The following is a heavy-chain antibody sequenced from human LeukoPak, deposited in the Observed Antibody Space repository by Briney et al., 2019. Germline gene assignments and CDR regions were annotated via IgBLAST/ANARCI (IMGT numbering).Heavy chain of an antibody. CDR2: IYPDDSDT. CDR3: ARQRRSSGWPNDY. V-gene: IGHV5-51*01. D-gene: IGHD6-19*01. Sequence: GESLKISCKGSGYSFTSYWIAWVRQMPGKGLEWMGIIYPDDSDTRYSPSFQGQVTITADKSISTAYLQWSSLKASDNAMYYCARQRRSSGWPNDYWGQGTWSPSPQ. J-gene: IGHJ4*02. CDR1: GYSFTSYW.